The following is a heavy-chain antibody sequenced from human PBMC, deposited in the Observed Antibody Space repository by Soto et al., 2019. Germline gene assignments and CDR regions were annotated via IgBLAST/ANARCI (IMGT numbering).Heavy chain of an antibody. CDR2: IYYSGST. J-gene: IGHJ6*01. D-gene: IGHD6-13*01. CDR3: ARVGTAAVGMEV. V-gene: IGHV4-31*03. CDR1: RGSISSGGYY. Sequence: SETLSLTCTVSRGSISSGGYYWSWIRQHPGKGLEWIGYIYYSGSTYYNPSLKSRVTISVDTSKNQFSLKLSSVTAADTAVYYCARVGTAAVGMEVWGRGTRVTVSS.